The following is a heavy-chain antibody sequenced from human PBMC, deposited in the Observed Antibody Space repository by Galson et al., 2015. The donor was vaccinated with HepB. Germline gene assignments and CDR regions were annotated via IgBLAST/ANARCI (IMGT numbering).Heavy chain of an antibody. Sequence: QSGAEVKKPGESLKTSCKGSGYSFTSYWIGWVRQMPGKGLEWMGIIYPGDSDTRYSPSFQGQVAISADKSISTAYLQWSSLKASDTAMYYCARASQYYDILTGPFDYWGQGTLVTVSS. CDR1: GYSFTSYW. CDR3: ARASQYYDILTGPFDY. D-gene: IGHD3-9*01. V-gene: IGHV5-51*01. CDR2: IYPGDSDT. J-gene: IGHJ4*02.